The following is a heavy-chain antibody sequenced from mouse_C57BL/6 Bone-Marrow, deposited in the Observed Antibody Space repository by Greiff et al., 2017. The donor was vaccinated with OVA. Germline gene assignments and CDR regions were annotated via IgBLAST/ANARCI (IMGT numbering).Heavy chain of an antibody. CDR1: GFTFSDYY. CDR2: ISNGGGST. CDR3: ARVTTVVARDLAY. D-gene: IGHD1-1*01. J-gene: IGHJ3*01. V-gene: IGHV5-12*01. Sequence: EVKVVESGGGLVQPGGSLKLSCAASGFTFSDYYMYWVRQTPEKRLEWVAYISNGGGSTYYPDTVKGRFTISRDTAKNTLYLQMSRLKSEDTAMYYCARVTTVVARDLAYWGQGTLVTVSA.